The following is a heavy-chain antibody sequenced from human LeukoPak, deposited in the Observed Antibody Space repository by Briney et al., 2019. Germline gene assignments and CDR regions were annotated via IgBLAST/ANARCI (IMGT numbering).Heavy chain of an antibody. CDR1: GFSLSTYF. Sequence: RGGSLRLSCEASGFSLSTYFISWIRHAPGKRLEWGSYITNSGRSTKYADAVKGRFTISRDNTKQSVYLEMTDLRAEDTAVYYCAREASGYYHVFDSWGQGTLVTVSS. CDR2: ITNSGRST. CDR3: AREASGYYHVFDS. J-gene: IGHJ4*02. V-gene: IGHV3-11*04. D-gene: IGHD3-3*01.